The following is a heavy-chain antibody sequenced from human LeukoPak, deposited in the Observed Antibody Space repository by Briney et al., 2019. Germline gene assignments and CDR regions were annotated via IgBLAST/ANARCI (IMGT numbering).Heavy chain of an antibody. CDR3: ARRYYYDSSGPAGGFDY. Sequence: SETLSLTCTVSGGSISRSSYYWGWIRQPPGKGLEWIGSIYYSGSTYYNPSLKSRVTISVDTSKNQFSLKLSSVTAADTAVYYCARRYYYDSSGPAGGFDYWGQGTLVTVSS. CDR1: GGSISRSSYY. V-gene: IGHV4-39*01. J-gene: IGHJ4*02. CDR2: IYYSGST. D-gene: IGHD3-22*01.